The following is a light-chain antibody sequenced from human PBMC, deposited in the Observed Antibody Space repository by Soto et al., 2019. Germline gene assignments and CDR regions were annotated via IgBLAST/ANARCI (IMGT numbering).Light chain of an antibody. CDR2: DVS. V-gene: IGLV2-11*01. J-gene: IGLJ1*01. CDR3: CSYAGSYV. Sequence: QSALTQPRSVSGSPGQSVTISCTGTSSDVGGYKYVSWYQQHPGKAPKLMIYDVSKRPSGVPDRFSGSKSGNTASLTISGLQAEDEADYYCCSYAGSYVFGTGTRSPS. CDR1: SSDVGGYKY.